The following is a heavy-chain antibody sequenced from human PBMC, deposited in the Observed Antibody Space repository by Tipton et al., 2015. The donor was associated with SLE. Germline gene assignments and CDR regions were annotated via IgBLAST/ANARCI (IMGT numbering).Heavy chain of an antibody. D-gene: IGHD3-16*01. J-gene: IGHJ6*02. CDR3: ARGGVNATYYYYSMDV. V-gene: IGHV1-69*13. Sequence: QSGAEVKKPGASVKVSCKASGYTFTSYYMHWVRQAPGQGLEWMGRIIPIFGTANYAQKFQGRVTITADESTSTAYMELSSLRSEDTAVYYCARGGVNATYYYYSMDVWGQGTTVTVSS. CDR2: IIPIFGTA. CDR1: GYTFTSYY.